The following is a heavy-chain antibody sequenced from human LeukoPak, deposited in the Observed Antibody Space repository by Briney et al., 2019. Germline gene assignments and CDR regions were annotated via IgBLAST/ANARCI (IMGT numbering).Heavy chain of an antibody. CDR2: ISYDGSNK. CDR3: ARVNEQQLAVDYFDY. Sequence: RSLRLSCAASGFTFSSYAMHWVRQAPGKGLEWVAVISYDGSNKYYADSVKGRFTISRDNSKNTLYLQMNSLRAEDTAVYYCARVNEQQLAVDYFDYWGQGTLVTVSS. V-gene: IGHV3-30-3*01. J-gene: IGHJ4*02. CDR1: GFTFSSYA. D-gene: IGHD6-6*01.